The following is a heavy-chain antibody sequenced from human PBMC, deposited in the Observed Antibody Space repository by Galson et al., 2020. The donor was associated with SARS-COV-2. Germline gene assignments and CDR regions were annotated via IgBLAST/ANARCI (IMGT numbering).Heavy chain of an antibody. D-gene: IGHD3-22*01. J-gene: IGHJ3*02. V-gene: IGHV5-51*01. CDR3: AMPTYYYDSCGYFYPFAFAI. CDR1: GYSFTSYW. CDR2: IYPGDSDT. Sequence: GESLKIYCKGSGYSFTSYWIGWVRQMPGKGLEWMGIIYPGDSDTRYSPSFQGQVTISADKSISTAYLQWSSLKASDTAMYYCAMPTYYYDSCGYFYPFAFAIWGLGTFLTVSS.